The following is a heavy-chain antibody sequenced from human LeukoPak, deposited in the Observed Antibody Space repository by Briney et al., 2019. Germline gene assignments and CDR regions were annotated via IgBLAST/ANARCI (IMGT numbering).Heavy chain of an antibody. V-gene: IGHV1-2*02. J-gene: IGHJ6*03. CDR1: GYTFTGYY. Sequence: ASVKVSCTASGYTFTGYYMHWVRQAPGQGLEWMGWINPNSGGTNYAQKFQGRVTMTRDTSISTAYMELSRLRSDDTAVYYCARVGAALYYYYYYMDVWGKGTTVTVSS. CDR2: INPNSGGT. D-gene: IGHD1-26*01. CDR3: ARVGAALYYYYYYMDV.